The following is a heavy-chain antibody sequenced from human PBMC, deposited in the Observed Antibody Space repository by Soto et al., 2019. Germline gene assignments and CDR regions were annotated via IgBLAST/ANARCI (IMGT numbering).Heavy chain of an antibody. Sequence: SETLSLTCTVSGASISSGDHYWSWIRQSPGKGPEWIGYIYYRGSTDYNPSLKSRVTISVDTSKNQFSLKLSSVTAADTAVYYCARVLFGRGNWFDPWGQGTLVTVSS. D-gene: IGHD3-3*01. CDR2: IYYRGST. V-gene: IGHV4-30-4*02. CDR1: GASISSGDHY. CDR3: ARVLFGRGNWFDP. J-gene: IGHJ5*02.